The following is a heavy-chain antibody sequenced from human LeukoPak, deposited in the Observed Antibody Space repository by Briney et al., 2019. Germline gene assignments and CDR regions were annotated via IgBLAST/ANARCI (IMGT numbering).Heavy chain of an antibody. CDR1: GYTFTGYY. V-gene: IGHV1-2*02. D-gene: IGHD2-2*01. CDR2: INPNSGGT. Sequence: ASVKVSCKASGYTFTGYYMHWVRQAPGQGLEWMGWINPNSGGTNYAQKFQGRVTTTRDTSISTAYMELSRLRSDDTAMYYCAREGIVVVPAATHYYYYYMDVWGKGTTVTVSS. CDR3: AREGIVVVPAATHYYYYYMDV. J-gene: IGHJ6*03.